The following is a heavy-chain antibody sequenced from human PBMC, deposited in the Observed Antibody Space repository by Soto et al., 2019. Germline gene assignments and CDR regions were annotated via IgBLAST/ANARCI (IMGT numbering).Heavy chain of an antibody. Sequence: PGGSLRLSYTASGFTFGDYAMSWFRQAPGKGLEWVGFIRSKAYGGTTEYAASVKGRFTISRDDSKSIAYLQMNSLKTEDTAVYYCTRPPIAAAGTMVDYWGQGTLVTVSS. CDR1: GFTFGDYA. V-gene: IGHV3-49*03. CDR2: IRSKAYGGTT. CDR3: TRPPIAAAGTMVDY. J-gene: IGHJ4*02. D-gene: IGHD6-13*01.